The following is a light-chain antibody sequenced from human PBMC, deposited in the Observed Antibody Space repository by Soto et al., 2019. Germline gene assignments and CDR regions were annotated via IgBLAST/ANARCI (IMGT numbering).Light chain of an antibody. CDR2: DAS. Sequence: EIVLTQSPATLSLSPGESDTLSCRASQSVSSYLAWYQQRPGQAPRLLMYDASNRATGIPARFSGSGSGTDFTLTISSLEPEEFALYYCQQRRNWPLTFGGATKVEI. CDR3: QQRRNWPLT. J-gene: IGKJ4*01. V-gene: IGKV3-11*01. CDR1: QSVSSY.